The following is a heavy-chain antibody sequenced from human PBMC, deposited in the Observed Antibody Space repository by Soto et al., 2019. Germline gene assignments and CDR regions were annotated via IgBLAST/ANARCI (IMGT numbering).Heavy chain of an antibody. CDR1: GGTFSSYA. CDR2: IIPIFGTA. D-gene: IGHD1-26*01. V-gene: IGHV1-69*13. Sequence: SRKVSCETAGGTFSSYAISWVRQAPGQGLEWMGGIIPIFGTANYAQKFQGRVTITADESTSTAYMELSSLRSEDTAVYYCARALTTSLYSRSSTDYYGLDVWGQ. CDR3: ARALTTSLYSRSSTDYYGLDV. J-gene: IGHJ6*02.